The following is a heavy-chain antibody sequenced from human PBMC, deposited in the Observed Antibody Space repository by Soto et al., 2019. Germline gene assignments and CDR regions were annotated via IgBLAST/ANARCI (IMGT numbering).Heavy chain of an antibody. D-gene: IGHD2-21*01. V-gene: IGHV3-30-3*01. CDR1: GFTFSIYA. Sequence: QVRLVESGGGVVQPGRSLRLSCAASGFTFSIYAMHWVRQAPGKGLEWVAVIAYDGSNKYYVDSVKGRFTISRDNSKNTVYLQMNSLRAEDSAVYYCAREYSDGWFDPWGQGTLVTVSS. CDR2: IAYDGSNK. CDR3: AREYSDGWFDP. J-gene: IGHJ5*02.